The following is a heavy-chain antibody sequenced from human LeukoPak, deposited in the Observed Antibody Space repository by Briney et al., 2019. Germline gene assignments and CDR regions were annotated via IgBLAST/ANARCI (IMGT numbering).Heavy chain of an antibody. CDR1: GGLFSGYY. J-gene: IGHJ5*02. CDR3: ARGAYYDFWSGYINWFDP. V-gene: IGHV4-34*01. Sequence: SDTLSLTCAVYGGLFSGYYWRWIRQPPGKGLEWIGEINHSGSTNYNPSLKSRVTISVDTSKNQFSLKLSSVTAADTAVYYCARGAYYDFWSGYINWFDPWGQGTLVTVSS. D-gene: IGHD3-3*01. CDR2: INHSGST.